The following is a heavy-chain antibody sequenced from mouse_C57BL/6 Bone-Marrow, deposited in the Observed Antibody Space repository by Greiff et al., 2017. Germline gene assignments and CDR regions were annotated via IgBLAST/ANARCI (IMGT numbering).Heavy chain of an antibody. CDR1: GYTFTDYN. V-gene: IGHV1-18*01. Sequence: VQLQQSGPELVKPGASVKIPCKASGYTFTDYNMDWVKQSHGKSLEWIGDINPNNGGTIYNQKFKGKATLTVDKSSSTAYMELRSLTSEDTAVYYCARSRGYDGYWYFDVWGTGTTVTVSS. CDR2: INPNNGGT. CDR3: ARSRGYDGYWYFDV. D-gene: IGHD2-2*01. J-gene: IGHJ1*03.